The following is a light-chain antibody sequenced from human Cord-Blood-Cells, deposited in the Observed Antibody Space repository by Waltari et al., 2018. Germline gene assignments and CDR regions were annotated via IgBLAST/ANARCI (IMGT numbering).Light chain of an antibody. V-gene: IGLV2-14*01. Sequence: QSALTQPASVSGSPGQSITISCTGTSTDVGGYNYVSRYQQHPGKAPNLMIYGVSKRPSGVSNRFSGSKSGNTASLTISGLQAEDEADYYCSSYTSSSTWVFGGGTKLTVL. J-gene: IGLJ3*02. CDR2: GVS. CDR1: STDVGGYNY. CDR3: SSYTSSSTWV.